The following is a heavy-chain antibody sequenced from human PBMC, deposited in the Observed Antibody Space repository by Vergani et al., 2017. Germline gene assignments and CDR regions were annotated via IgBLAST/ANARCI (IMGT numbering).Heavy chain of an antibody. CDR1: GGSFTSYH. V-gene: IGHV4-34*01. Sequence: QVQLQQWGGGLLKPSETLSLTCVVNGGSFTSYHWTWIRQSPGEGLEWVGDIDHTGRPDYNPSLKGPLTMSVDKSRNQFSLTLNSGTATDTAIYFCARVNTETNGHLYYYYYMGVWGQGTAVTVS. D-gene: IGHD4-11*01. CDR2: IDHTGRP. J-gene: IGHJ6*03. CDR3: ARVNTETNGHLYYYYYMGV.